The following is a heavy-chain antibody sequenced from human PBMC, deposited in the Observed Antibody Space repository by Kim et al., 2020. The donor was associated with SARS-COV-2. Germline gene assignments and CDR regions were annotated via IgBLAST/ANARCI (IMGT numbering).Heavy chain of an antibody. J-gene: IGHJ4*02. Sequence: GGSLRLSCAASRFTFKNYGMHWVRQAPGEGLEWVAVIWYDGSNEYYADSVKGRFTISRDNSKNMLYLQMNSLRAEDTAVYYCTRDVRSSHFDCWGQGTLVIVSS. CDR1: RFTFKNYG. D-gene: IGHD6-19*01. V-gene: IGHV3-33*01. CDR3: TRDVRSSHFDC. CDR2: IWYDGSNE.